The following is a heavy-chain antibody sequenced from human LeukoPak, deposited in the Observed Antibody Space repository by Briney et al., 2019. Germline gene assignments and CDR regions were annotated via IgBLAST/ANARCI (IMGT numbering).Heavy chain of an antibody. Sequence: PSETLSLTCTVSGGXISSSSYYWGWIRQPPGKGLEWIGSIYYSGSTYYNPSLKSRVTISVDTSKNQFSLKLSSVTAADTAVHYCARNIVVVTPYYYYGMDVWGQGTTVTVSS. CDR1: GGXISSSSYY. CDR3: ARNIVVVTPYYYYGMDV. CDR2: IYYSGST. J-gene: IGHJ6*02. V-gene: IGHV4-39*01. D-gene: IGHD3-22*01.